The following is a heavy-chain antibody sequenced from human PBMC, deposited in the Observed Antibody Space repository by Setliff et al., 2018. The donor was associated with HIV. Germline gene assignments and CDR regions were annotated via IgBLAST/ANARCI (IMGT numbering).Heavy chain of an antibody. D-gene: IGHD1-1*01. Sequence: GSLRLSCSVSGFTFSSHGMHWVRQTPGKGLEWVAFTVIDGTYTFYADSVKGRFTISRDNSKNTLYLQVNSLRPEDTARYFCATARIPTGGTSTSFDYWGQGTLVTVSS. J-gene: IGHJ4*02. CDR3: ATARIPTGGTSTSFDY. CDR1: GFTFSSHG. CDR2: TVIDGTYT. V-gene: IGHV3-30*02.